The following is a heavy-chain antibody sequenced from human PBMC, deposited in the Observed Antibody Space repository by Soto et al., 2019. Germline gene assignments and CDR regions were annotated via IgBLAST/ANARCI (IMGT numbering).Heavy chain of an antibody. Sequence: EVQLVESGGGLVKPGGSLRLSCAASGFTFSNAWMNWVRQAPGKGLEWVGRIKSKTDGGKTDYAAPVKGRFTISRDDSKNTLYLQMNSLKTEDTAVYYCTTGPIWGQGTMVTVSS. CDR3: TTGPI. V-gene: IGHV3-15*07. CDR2: IKSKTDGGKT. CDR1: GFTFSNAW. J-gene: IGHJ3*02.